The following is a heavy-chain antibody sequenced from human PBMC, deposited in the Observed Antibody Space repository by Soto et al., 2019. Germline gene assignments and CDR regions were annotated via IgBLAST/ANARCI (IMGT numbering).Heavy chain of an antibody. CDR1: GFIFENFG. J-gene: IGHJ5*02. Sequence: GGSLRLSSAASGFIFENFGMSWVRQAPGKGLEWISSISGSGFKKYYTDSVKGRFTISRDNSKSTVYLELNNLSAEDTAVYHCAKNQGVELVPLATVDWFDPWGQGSVVTVSS. D-gene: IGHD1-26*01. CDR3: AKNQGVELVPLATVDWFDP. V-gene: IGHV3-23*01. CDR2: ISGSGFKK.